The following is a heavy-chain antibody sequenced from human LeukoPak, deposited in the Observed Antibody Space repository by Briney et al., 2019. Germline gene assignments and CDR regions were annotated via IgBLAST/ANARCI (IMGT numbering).Heavy chain of an antibody. D-gene: IGHD3-10*01. CDR2: INHSGST. Sequence: SETLSLTCAVYGGSFSGYYWSWIRQPPGKGLEWIGEINHSGSTNYNPSLKSRVTISVDTSKNQSSLKLSSVTAADTAVYYCARGEITMVRGVITTYYYYYGMDVWGQGTTVTVSS. V-gene: IGHV4-34*01. J-gene: IGHJ6*02. CDR1: GGSFSGYY. CDR3: ARGEITMVRGVITTYYYYYGMDV.